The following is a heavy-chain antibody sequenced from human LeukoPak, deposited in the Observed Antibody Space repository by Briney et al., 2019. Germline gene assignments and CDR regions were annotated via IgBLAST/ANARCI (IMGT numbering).Heavy chain of an antibody. CDR1: GFTFSSHW. CDR2: IKQDGSEK. D-gene: IGHD3-10*01. CDR3: ARDFGPHDY. Sequence: GGSLRLSCAASGFTFSSHWMSWVRQAPGKGLEWVAYIKQDGSEKYYVDSVRGRFTISRDNAKNSLSLQMNSLRAEDTAVYFCARDFGPHDYWGQGTLVTVSS. V-gene: IGHV3-7*05. J-gene: IGHJ4*02.